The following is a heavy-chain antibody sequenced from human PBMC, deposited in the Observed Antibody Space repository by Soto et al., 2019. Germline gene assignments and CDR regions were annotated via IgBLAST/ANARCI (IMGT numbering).Heavy chain of an antibody. V-gene: IGHV1-18*01. CDR3: ARDALVGATVIYYYYGMDV. J-gene: IGHJ6*02. CDR2: ISAYNGNT. D-gene: IGHD1-26*01. Sequence: QVQRVQSGAEVKKPGASVKVSCKASGYTFTSYGISWVRQAPGQGLEWMGWISAYNGNTNYAQKLQGRVTMTTDTTTRTAYVERRSLGSDDTAVYYCARDALVGATVIYYYYGMDVWGQGTTVTVSS. CDR1: GYTFTSYG.